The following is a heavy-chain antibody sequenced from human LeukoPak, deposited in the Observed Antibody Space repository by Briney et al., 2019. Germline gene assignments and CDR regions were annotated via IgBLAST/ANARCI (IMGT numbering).Heavy chain of an antibody. D-gene: IGHD2-8*01. CDR3: ARGSPVYAIVYWWFDP. V-gene: IGHV1-2*02. CDR2: INPNSGGT. CDR1: GYTFTGYY. Sequence: ASAKVSCKASGYTFTGYYMHWVRQAPGQGLEWMGWINPNSGGTNYAQKFQGRVTMTRDTSISTAYMELSRLRSDDTAVYYCARGSPVYAIVYWWFDPWGQGTLVTVSS. J-gene: IGHJ5*02.